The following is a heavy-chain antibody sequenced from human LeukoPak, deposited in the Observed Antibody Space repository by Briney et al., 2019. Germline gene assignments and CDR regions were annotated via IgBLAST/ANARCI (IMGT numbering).Heavy chain of an antibody. V-gene: IGHV4-59*01. CDR2: IYYSGST. CDR1: GGSISSYY. J-gene: IGHJ4*02. CDR3: ARAGVATITVDY. Sequence: SETLSLTCTVSGGSISSYYWSWIRQPPGKGLEWIGYIYYSGSTNYNPSLKSRVTISVDTSKNQFSLKLSSVTAADTAVYYCARAGVATITVDYWGQGTLVTVCS. D-gene: IGHD5-12*01.